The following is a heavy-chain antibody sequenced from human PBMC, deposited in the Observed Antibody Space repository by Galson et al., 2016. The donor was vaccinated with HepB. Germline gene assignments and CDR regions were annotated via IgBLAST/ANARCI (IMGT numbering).Heavy chain of an antibody. Sequence: SLRLSCAASGFTFDDYTMHWVRQRPGEGLQWVSLISWDGSTALYADSVEGRFTLSRDNSKNSLLLQMNSLNIEDSALYYCARAMGDAAMGTYYFDSWGQGTLVTVSS. V-gene: IGHV3-43*01. CDR3: ARAMGDAAMGTYYFDS. D-gene: IGHD5-18*01. CDR1: GFTFDDYT. CDR2: ISWDGSTA. J-gene: IGHJ4*02.